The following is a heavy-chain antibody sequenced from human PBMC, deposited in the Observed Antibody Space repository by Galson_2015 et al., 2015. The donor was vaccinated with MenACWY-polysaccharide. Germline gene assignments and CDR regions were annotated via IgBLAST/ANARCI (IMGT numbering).Heavy chain of an antibody. Sequence: SLRLSSAASGFSFSNYAMSWVRQAPGKGLEWVSRIIDSGGETYYGDSVKGRFTISRDNSKNTLYLQMNSLRADDTAVYFCTKIDCGAPGCRLIHYWGQGTLVTVSS. V-gene: IGHV3-23*01. CDR3: TKIDCGAPGCRLIHY. D-gene: IGHD2-21*01. J-gene: IGHJ4*02. CDR1: GFSFSNYA. CDR2: IIDSGGET.